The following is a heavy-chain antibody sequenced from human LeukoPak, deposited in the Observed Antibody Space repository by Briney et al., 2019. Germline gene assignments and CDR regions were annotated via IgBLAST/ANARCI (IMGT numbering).Heavy chain of an antibody. Sequence: GGSLRLSCAASGFTFRRFWMHWVRQAPGKGLGWVSRINSDGSTTRSADSVKGRVTISRDNAKNTVYLQMNSLRAHHTATYYCANGRGVAVAGSLSGDSWGQGTLVIVSS. CDR3: ANGRGVAVAGSLSGDS. D-gene: IGHD6-19*01. CDR1: GFTFRRFW. V-gene: IGHV3-74*01. J-gene: IGHJ4*02. CDR2: INSDGSTT.